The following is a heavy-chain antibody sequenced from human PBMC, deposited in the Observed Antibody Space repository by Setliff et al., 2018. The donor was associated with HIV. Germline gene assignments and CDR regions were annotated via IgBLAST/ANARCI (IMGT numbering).Heavy chain of an antibody. D-gene: IGHD4-17*01. J-gene: IGHJ4*02. CDR1: GGSFSNYY. Sequence: SETLSLTCAVYGGSFSNYYWSWIRQPPGKGLEWIGEINHGGITNYNPSLKSRVTISVDKSKNQFSLNLSSVTAADTAVYYCARINYGSNLYYFDYWGQGTLVTVSS. CDR3: ARINYGSNLYYFDY. CDR2: INHGGIT. V-gene: IGHV4-34*01.